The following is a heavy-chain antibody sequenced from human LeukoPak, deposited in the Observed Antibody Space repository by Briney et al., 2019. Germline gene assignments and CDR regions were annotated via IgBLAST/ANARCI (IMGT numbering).Heavy chain of an antibody. Sequence: SVKVSCKASGGTFSNYAVSWVRQAPGQGLEWMGGIIPVFEKPNYARKFQDRVTITADESTATAYMELSSLTSEDTAIYFCARLGHCGETNCYSDFYYMDVWGKGTTVIVSS. D-gene: IGHD2-21*01. CDR3: ARLGHCGETNCYSDFYYMDV. CDR2: IIPVFEKP. V-gene: IGHV1-69*13. CDR1: GGTFSNYA. J-gene: IGHJ6*03.